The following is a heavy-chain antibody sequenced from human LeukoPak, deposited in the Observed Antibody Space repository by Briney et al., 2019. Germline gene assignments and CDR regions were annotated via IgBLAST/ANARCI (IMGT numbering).Heavy chain of an antibody. V-gene: IGHV1-8*03. D-gene: IGHD3-3*01. CDR1: GYTFTSYD. CDR2: MNPNSGNT. CDR3: ARGLLWSGNFDY. J-gene: IGHJ4*02. Sequence: ASVKVSCKASGYTFTSYDINWVRQAPGQGLEWMGWMNPNSGNTGYAQKFQGRVTITRNTSISTAYMELSRLRSDDTAVYYCARGLLWSGNFDYWGQGTLVTVSS.